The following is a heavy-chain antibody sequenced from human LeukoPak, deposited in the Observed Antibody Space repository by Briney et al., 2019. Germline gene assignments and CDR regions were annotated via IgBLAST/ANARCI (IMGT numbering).Heavy chain of an antibody. CDR2: IYYTANT. D-gene: IGHD6-19*01. J-gene: IGHJ4*02. Sequence: SETLSLTCSVSGGSISSSSDFWGWIRQPPGKGLEWIGSIYYTANTYYNPSLKSRVTISVDTSKNQFSLRLNSLTAADTAVYYCGRRSGGSVAGWPLYLDDWGQGTLVTVSS. CDR3: GRRSGGSVAGWPLYLDD. CDR1: GGSISSSSDF. V-gene: IGHV4-39*01.